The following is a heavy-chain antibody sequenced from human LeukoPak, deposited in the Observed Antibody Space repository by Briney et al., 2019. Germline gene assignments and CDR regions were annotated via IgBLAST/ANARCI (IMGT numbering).Heavy chain of an antibody. CDR3: AKENIVVVVAQEYYFDY. CDR2: ISGSGGRT. J-gene: IGHJ4*02. D-gene: IGHD2-15*01. Sequence: GGSLRLSCAASGFTFSSYAMSWVRQAPGKGLEWVSAISGSGGRTYYADSVKGRFTISRDNSKNTLYLQMNSLRAEDTAVYYCAKENIVVVVAQEYYFDYWGQGTLVTVSS. CDR1: GFTFSSYA. V-gene: IGHV3-23*01.